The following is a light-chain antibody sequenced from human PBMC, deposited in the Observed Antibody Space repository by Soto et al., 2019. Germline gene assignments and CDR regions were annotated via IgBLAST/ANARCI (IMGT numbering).Light chain of an antibody. J-gene: IGLJ1*01. Sequence: QSALTQPPSASGSPGQSVTISCTGTSSDVGGYDYVSWYQQHPGKAPKLMIYEVTKRPSVFPDRFSGSKSGNTASLTVSGLQAEDEADYYGRSYAGSNNFVFGAGTKVTVL. CDR1: SSDVGGYDY. CDR2: EVT. CDR3: RSYAGSNNFV. V-gene: IGLV2-8*01.